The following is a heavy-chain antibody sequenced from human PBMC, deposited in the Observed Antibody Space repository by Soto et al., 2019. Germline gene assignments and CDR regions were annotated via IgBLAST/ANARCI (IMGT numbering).Heavy chain of an antibody. Sequence: EVQLVESGGGLVKPGGSLRLSCAASGFTFSSYSMNWVRQAPGKGLEWVSSISSSSSYIYYADSVKGRFTISRDNAKNSLYLQMNSLRAEDTAVYYCARDRRYDFWSGYLGGAFDICGQGTMVTVSS. J-gene: IGHJ3*02. V-gene: IGHV3-21*01. D-gene: IGHD3-3*01. CDR1: GFTFSSYS. CDR3: ARDRRYDFWSGYLGGAFDI. CDR2: ISSSSSYI.